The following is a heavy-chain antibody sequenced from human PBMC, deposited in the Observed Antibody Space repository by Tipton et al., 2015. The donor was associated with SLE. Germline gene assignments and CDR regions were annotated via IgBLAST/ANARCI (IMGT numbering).Heavy chain of an antibody. J-gene: IGHJ4*02. Sequence: TLSLTCTVSGGSISSNDYYWSWIRQPAGGGLEWIGRIYTSGRTDSKPSLKIRVTISVDTSQNQFSLKLSSVTAADTAVYYCARDPRLNWDYGTYFDYWGQGTLVTVSS. V-gene: IGHV4-61*02. CDR3: ARDPRLNWDYGTYFDY. CDR1: GGSISSNDYY. CDR2: IYTSGRT. D-gene: IGHD3-16*01.